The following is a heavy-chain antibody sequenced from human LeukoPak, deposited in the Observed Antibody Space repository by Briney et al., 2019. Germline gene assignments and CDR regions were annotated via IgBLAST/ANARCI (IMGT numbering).Heavy chain of an antibody. CDR3: ARDSRSHCGTDACYGPYFDY. CDR1: GFTFSAYS. J-gene: IGHJ4*02. Sequence: GGSLRLSCEASGFTFSAYSMSWVRQAPGKGLEWISYIRSSSTTIYYADSVKGRFTISRDNAENSLYLQMNSLRVEDTAVYFCARDSRSHCGTDACYGPYFDYWGQGTLVAVSS. V-gene: IGHV3-48*01. D-gene: IGHD2-2*01. CDR2: IRSSSTTI.